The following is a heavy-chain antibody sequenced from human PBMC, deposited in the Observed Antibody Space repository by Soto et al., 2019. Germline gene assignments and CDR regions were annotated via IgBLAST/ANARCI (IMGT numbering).Heavy chain of an antibody. Sequence: GGSLRLSCAASGLTFSGSAMHWVRQASGKGLEWVGRIRSKANSYATAYAASVKGRFTISRDDSKNTAYLQMNSLKTDDTAVYYCTREEDIVVVPAAIINDAFDIWGQGTMVTVSS. CDR3: TREEDIVVVPAAIINDAFDI. V-gene: IGHV3-73*01. CDR1: GLTFSGSA. J-gene: IGHJ3*02. D-gene: IGHD2-2*02. CDR2: IRSKANSYAT.